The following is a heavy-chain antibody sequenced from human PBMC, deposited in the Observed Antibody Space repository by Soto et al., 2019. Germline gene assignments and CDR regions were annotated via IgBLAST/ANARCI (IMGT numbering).Heavy chain of an antibody. J-gene: IGHJ3*02. D-gene: IGHD2-15*01. V-gene: IGHV1-8*01. CDR3: ARPLGYCSGGSCFDAFDI. Sequence: ASVKVSCKASGYTFTSYDINWVRQATGQGLEWMGWMNPNSGNTGYAQKFQGRVTMTRNTSISTAYMELSSLRSEDTAVYYCARPLGYCSGGSCFDAFDIWGQGTMVTVSS. CDR1: GYTFTSYD. CDR2: MNPNSGNT.